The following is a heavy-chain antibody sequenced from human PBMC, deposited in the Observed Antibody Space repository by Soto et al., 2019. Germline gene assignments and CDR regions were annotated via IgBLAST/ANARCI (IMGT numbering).Heavy chain of an antibody. V-gene: IGHV4-34*01. CDR1: GGSFSGYY. CDR2: INHSGST. Sequence: SETLSLTCAVYGGSFSGYYWSWIRQPPGKGLEWIGEINHSGSTNYNPSLKSRVTISVDTSKNQFSLKLSSVTAADTAVYYCPRVFKKPTYYYYMDVWGKGTTVTVSS. CDR3: PRVFKKPTYYYYMDV. J-gene: IGHJ6*03.